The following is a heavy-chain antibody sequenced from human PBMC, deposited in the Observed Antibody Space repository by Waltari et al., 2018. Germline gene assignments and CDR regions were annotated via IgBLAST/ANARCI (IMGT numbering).Heavy chain of an antibody. D-gene: IGHD6-13*01. Sequence: QITLKESGPTLVKPTQTLTLTCTFSGFSLSTSGVGLGWFRQPPGKSLEWLALIYWNDDKRYIPSLKSRLTITKDTSKNQVVLTMTNMDPVDTATYYCAHSHRVVSRYSSSWQTNDWGQGTLVTVSS. CDR1: GFSLSTSGVG. J-gene: IGHJ4*02. V-gene: IGHV2-5*01. CDR3: AHSHRVVSRYSSSWQTND. CDR2: IYWNDDK.